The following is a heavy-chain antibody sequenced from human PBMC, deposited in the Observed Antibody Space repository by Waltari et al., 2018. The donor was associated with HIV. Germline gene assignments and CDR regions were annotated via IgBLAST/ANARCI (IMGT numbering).Heavy chain of an antibody. V-gene: IGHV1-2*02. D-gene: IGHD6-19*01. Sequence: QLQMGQSGTEVKKPGDSVKVSCRASGDTVADSYIHWMRQAPGQGLEWMGWTSPNTGGTNYPQNFQGRVTLTRDTSISTVFLELRSLRSDDSAIYYCAREKRLGLDGMDVWGPGTTVIVSS. CDR3: AREKRLGLDGMDV. CDR1: GDTVADSY. CDR2: TSPNTGGT. J-gene: IGHJ6*02.